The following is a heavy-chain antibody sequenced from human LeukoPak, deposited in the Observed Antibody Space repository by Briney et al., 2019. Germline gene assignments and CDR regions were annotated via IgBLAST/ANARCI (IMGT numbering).Heavy chain of an antibody. J-gene: IGHJ4*02. CDR1: GYTFNSRA. CDR3: AREGWIFGQVGPDY. V-gene: IGHV7-4-1*02. D-gene: IGHD3/OR15-3a*01. Sequence: ASVKVSCKASGYTFNSRAISWMRQAPGQGLEWMGWIHTNTGQPTYAQGFAGRFVFSLDMSVSTTYLQISGLKAEDTAIYYCAREGWIFGQVGPDYWGQGALVTVSS. CDR2: IHTNTGQP.